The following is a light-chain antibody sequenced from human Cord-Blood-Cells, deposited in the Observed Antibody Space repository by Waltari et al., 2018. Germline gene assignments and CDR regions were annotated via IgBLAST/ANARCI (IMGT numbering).Light chain of an antibody. V-gene: IGKV1-5*03. J-gene: IGKJ4*01. CDR2: KAS. CDR3: QQYNSYLT. CDR1: QCISSW. Sequence: DIKMTQSPSTLSPSVGDRLTITCRASQCISSWLAWYQQKPGKAPKLLIYKASSLESGVPSRFSGSGSGTEFTLTISSLQPDDFATYYCQQYNSYLTFGGGTKVEIK.